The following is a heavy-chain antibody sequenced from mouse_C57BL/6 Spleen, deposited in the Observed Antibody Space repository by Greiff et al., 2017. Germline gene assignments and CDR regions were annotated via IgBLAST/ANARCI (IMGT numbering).Heavy chain of an antibody. J-gene: IGHJ4*01. CDR1: GYTFTDYY. V-gene: IGHV1-26*01. CDR3: ALYDGYYRAMDY. D-gene: IGHD2-3*01. CDR2: INPNNGGT. Sequence: EVQLQQSGPELVKPGASVKISCKASGYTFTDYYMNWVKQSHGKSLEWIGDINPNNGGTSYNQKFKGKATLTVDKSSSTAYMELRSLTSEDSAVYYCALYDGYYRAMDYWGQGTSVTVSS.